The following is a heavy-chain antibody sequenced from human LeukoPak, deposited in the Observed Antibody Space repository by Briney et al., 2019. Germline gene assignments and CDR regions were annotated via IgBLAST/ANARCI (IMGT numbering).Heavy chain of an antibody. J-gene: IGHJ3*02. Sequence: ASVKVSCKASGGTFSSYAISWVRQAPGQGLEWMGGIIPMFGTANYAQKFQGRVTITADESTSTAYMELSSLRSEDTAVYYCARVRSYCSSTSCRYNQAFDIWGQGTMVTVSS. V-gene: IGHV1-69*13. CDR1: GGTFSSYA. CDR3: ARVRSYCSSTSCRYNQAFDI. CDR2: IIPMFGTA. D-gene: IGHD2-2*01.